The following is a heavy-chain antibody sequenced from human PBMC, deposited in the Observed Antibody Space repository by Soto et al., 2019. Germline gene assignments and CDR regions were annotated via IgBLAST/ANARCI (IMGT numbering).Heavy chain of an antibody. CDR3: AADGYCSGGSCYSRDYYYYGMDV. D-gene: IGHD2-15*01. J-gene: IGHJ6*02. CDR1: GFTFTSSA. Sequence: SVKVSCKASGFTFTSSAVQWVRQARGQRLEWIGWIVVGSGNTNYAQKFQERVTITRDMSTSTAYMELSSLRSEDTAVYYCAADGYCSGGSCYSRDYYYYGMDVWGQGTTVTVSS. V-gene: IGHV1-58*01. CDR2: IVVGSGNT.